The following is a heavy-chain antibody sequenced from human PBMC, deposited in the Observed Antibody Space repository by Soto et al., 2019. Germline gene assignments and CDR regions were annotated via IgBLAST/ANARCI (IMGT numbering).Heavy chain of an antibody. CDR1: GYTFTSYG. CDR3: ASPSQWVEPYYFDY. J-gene: IGHJ4*02. V-gene: IGHV1-18*01. CDR2: ISAYNGNT. D-gene: IGHD6-19*01. Sequence: GASVKVSCKASGYTFTSYGISWVRQAPGQGLEWMGWISAYNGNTNYAQKLQGRVTMTTDTSTSTAYMELRSLKSDDTAVYYCASPSQWVEPYYFDYWGQGTLVTVSS.